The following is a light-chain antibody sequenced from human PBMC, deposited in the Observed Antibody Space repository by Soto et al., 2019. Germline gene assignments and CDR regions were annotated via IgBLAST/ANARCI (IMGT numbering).Light chain of an antibody. V-gene: IGKV3-15*01. CDR3: QQYNYLIT. J-gene: IGKJ5*01. CDR1: QSVSNN. Sequence: EIVMTQSPATLSVSPGERATLSCRASQSVSNNLAWYQQRPGQALRLLIYGASTRATGIPARFSGSGSGTEFTLTISSRQSEDFAVYYCQQYNYLITFGQGTRLEI. CDR2: GAS.